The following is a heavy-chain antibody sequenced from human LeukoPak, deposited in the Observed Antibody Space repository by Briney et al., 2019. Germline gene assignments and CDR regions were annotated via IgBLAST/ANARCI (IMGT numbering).Heavy chain of an antibody. D-gene: IGHD3-22*01. CDR3: ARGYDSSGYYPY. Sequence: GASVKVSCKAFGYIFTTYAIHWVRQAPGQRLECMGWINAGNGNTKYSQKFQGRVTITRDTSASTAYMELSSLGSEDTAVYYCARGYDSSGYYPYWGQGTLVTVSS. CDR1: GYIFTTYA. CDR2: INAGNGNT. V-gene: IGHV1-3*01. J-gene: IGHJ4*02.